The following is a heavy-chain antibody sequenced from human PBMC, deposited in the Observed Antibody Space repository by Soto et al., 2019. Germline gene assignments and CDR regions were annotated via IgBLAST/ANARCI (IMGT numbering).Heavy chain of an antibody. CDR2: IRSRANNFAT. Sequence: EVQLVESGGGWVQPGGPLKLSCPASGFILRGSAIHWVRQPPGKGLDRFGRIRSRANNFATSSAAPVKGRFTFSRVDSKSTAYLQMNTLKPEETAVYYCARGQGAAIGDYYYHGMDVWGQGTTVTVSS. CDR1: GFILRGSA. J-gene: IGHJ6*02. V-gene: IGHV3-73*02. CDR3: ARGQGAAIGDYYYHGMDV. D-gene: IGHD2-2*02.